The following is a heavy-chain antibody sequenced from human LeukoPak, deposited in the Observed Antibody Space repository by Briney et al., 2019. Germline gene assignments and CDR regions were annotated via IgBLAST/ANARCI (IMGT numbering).Heavy chain of an antibody. D-gene: IGHD7-27*01. CDR1: GYTFSGHW. Sequence: GESLKISCQGSGYTFSGHWIAWVRQMPGKGLEWMGIIYPGDSDTRYSPSFQGQVTISADKSISTAYLQWNTLKVSDTAFYYCARLTGTYTPFYFDYWGQGTLVAVSS. V-gene: IGHV5-51*01. CDR3: ARLTGTYTPFYFDY. J-gene: IGHJ4*02. CDR2: IYPGDSDT.